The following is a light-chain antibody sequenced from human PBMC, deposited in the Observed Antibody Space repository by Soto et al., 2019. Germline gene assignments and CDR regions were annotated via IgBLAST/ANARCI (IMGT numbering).Light chain of an antibody. J-gene: IGKJ1*01. V-gene: IGKV3-20*01. Sequence: EIVLTQSPGTLSLSPGERATLSCRASQSISNSQLAWYQQKPGQAPRLLIYGASSRATGIPDRFSGSGSGTDFTLTISRLEPEDFAVYYCQQYGSSPRTFGQGTKVEIK. CDR3: QQYGSSPRT. CDR1: QSISNSQ. CDR2: GAS.